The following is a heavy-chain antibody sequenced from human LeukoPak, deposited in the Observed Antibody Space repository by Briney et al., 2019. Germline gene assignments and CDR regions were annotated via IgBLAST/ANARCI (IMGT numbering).Heavy chain of an antibody. CDR1: GFTFNVFS. V-gene: IGHV3-21*01. CDR3: TRFESDFAYYYGMDV. CDR2: ISSKSEHI. Sequence: KTGGSLRLSCAASGFTFNVFSMTWIRQAPGKGLEWVSSISSKSEHILYSDSVKDRFTISRDNAKNSLYLQMNSLRVEDTAVYYCTRFESDFAYYYGMDVWGQGTTVTVSS. D-gene: IGHD2-21*01. J-gene: IGHJ6*02.